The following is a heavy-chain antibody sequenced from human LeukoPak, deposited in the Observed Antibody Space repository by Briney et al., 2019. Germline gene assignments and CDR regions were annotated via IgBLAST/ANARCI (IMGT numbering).Heavy chain of an antibody. CDR1: GFTFSTYW. V-gene: IGHV3-7*01. CDR3: ARIRWGGNFALSDY. Sequence: PGGSLRLTCAASGFTFSTYWMSWVRQTPGKGLEWLANIKQDGSEKYYVDSVKGRFTISRDNAKNSLYVQMNSLRAEDTAVYYCARIRWGGNFALSDYWGQGTLVTVSS. J-gene: IGHJ4*02. D-gene: IGHD4-23*01. CDR2: IKQDGSEK.